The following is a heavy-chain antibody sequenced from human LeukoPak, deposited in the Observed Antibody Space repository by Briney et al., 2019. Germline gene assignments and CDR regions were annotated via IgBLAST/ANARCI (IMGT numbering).Heavy chain of an antibody. CDR3: ARQTVGHSYGYVYFDY. Sequence: SETLSLTCTVSGGSISSSSYYWGWIRQPPGKGLEWIGSIYYSGSTYYNPSLKSRVTISVDTSKNQFSLKLSSVTAADTAVYYCARQTVGHSYGYVYFDYWGQGTLVTVSS. J-gene: IGHJ4*02. CDR2: IYYSGST. V-gene: IGHV4-39*01. CDR1: GGSISSSSYY. D-gene: IGHD5-18*01.